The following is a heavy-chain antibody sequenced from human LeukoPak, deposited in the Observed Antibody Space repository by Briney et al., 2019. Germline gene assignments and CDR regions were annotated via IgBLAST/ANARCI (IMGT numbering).Heavy chain of an antibody. CDR2: INPDGSAK. J-gene: IGHJ6*02. V-gene: IGHV3-7*01. Sequence: PGGSLRLSCAASGFTFSNFWMSWVRQAPGKGLEWVANINPDGSAKYYVDSVKGRFTISRDNAENSLDLQMNSLRPEDTAVYYCARHFSTYSYGLDVWGQGTTVTVSS. CDR3: ARHFSTYSYGLDV. CDR1: GFTFSNFW. D-gene: IGHD3-3*02.